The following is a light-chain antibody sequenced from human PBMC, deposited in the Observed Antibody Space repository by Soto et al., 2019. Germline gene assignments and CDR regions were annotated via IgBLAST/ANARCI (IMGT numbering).Light chain of an antibody. CDR1: SSDVGGYNY. V-gene: IGLV2-14*01. CDR2: EVS. CDR3: SSYTSSRAYV. J-gene: IGLJ1*01. Sequence: QSVLTQPASVSGSPGQSITISCTGTSSDVGGYNYVSWYQQQSGKAPKLMIHEVSNRPSGVSNRFSGSKSGNTASLTISGLQAEDEADYYRSSYTSSRAYVFGIGTKV.